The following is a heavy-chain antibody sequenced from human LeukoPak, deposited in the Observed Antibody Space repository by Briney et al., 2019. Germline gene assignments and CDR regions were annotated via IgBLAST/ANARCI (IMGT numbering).Heavy chain of an antibody. J-gene: IGHJ5*02. V-gene: IGHV4-38-2*02. CDR3: ARDEGRYYDSSGYSNWFDP. Sequence: PGGSLRLSCAASGFTFSSYSMNWVRQPPGKGLEWIGSIYHSGSTYYNSSLKSRVTISVDTSKNQFSLKLSSVTAADTAVYYCARDEGRYYDSSGYSNWFDPWGQGTLVTVSS. D-gene: IGHD3-22*01. CDR2: IYHSGST. CDR1: GFTFSSYS.